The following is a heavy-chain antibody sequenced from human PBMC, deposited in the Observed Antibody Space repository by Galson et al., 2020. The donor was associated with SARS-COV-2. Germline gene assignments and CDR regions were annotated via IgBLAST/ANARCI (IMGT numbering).Heavy chain of an antibody. CDR2: ISMSGITI. J-gene: IGHJ5*01. D-gene: IGHD7-27*01. CDR3: ATGDVWFES. Sequence: GGSLRLSCAASGLTFSNTEMNWVRQAPGKGLEWLSYISMSGITIYYADSVKGRFTISRDNGENSLYLQMNSLRAEDTGIYYCATGDVWFESWGQGTLVTVSS. CDR1: GLTFSNTE. V-gene: IGHV3-48*03.